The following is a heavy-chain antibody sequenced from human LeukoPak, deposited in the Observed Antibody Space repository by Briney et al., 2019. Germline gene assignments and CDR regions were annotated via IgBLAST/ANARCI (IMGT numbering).Heavy chain of an antibody. J-gene: IGHJ4*02. CDR2: ISGSGGST. CDR1: GFTFSSYA. CDR3: AKAYDFWSGPPGDY. D-gene: IGHD3-3*01. V-gene: IGHV3-23*01. Sequence: GGSLRLSCAASGFTFSSYAMSWVRQAPGKGLEWVSAISGSGGSTYYADSVKGRFTISRDNSKNTLYLQMNSLRAEDTAVYYWAKAYDFWSGPPGDYWGQGTLVTVSS.